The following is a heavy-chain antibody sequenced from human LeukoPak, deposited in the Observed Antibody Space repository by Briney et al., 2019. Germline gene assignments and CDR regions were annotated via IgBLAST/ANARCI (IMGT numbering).Heavy chain of an antibody. V-gene: IGHV1-3*01. J-gene: IGHJ4*02. CDR1: GYTFTSYA. CDR2: INAGNGNT. CDR3: ARDRRGWYIFDY. D-gene: IGHD6-19*01. Sequence: ASVKVSCKASGYTFTSYAVHWVRQAPGQRLEWMGWINAGNGNTKYSQKFQGRVTITRDTSASTAYMELSSLRSEDTAVYYCARDRRGWYIFDYWGQGTLVTVSS.